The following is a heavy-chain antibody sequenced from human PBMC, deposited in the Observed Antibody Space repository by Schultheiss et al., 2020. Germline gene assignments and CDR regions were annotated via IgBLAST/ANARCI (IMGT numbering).Heavy chain of an antibody. CDR3: ASLHGSESLGIAVAGTGREYYFDY. D-gene: IGHD6-19*01. Sequence: SQTLSLTCAVYGGSFSGYYWSWIRQPPGKGLEWIGEINHSGSTNYNPSLKSRVTISVDTSKNQFSLKLSSVTAADTAVYYCASLHGSESLGIAVAGTGREYYFDYWGQGTLVTVSS. CDR1: GGSFSGYY. J-gene: IGHJ4*02. CDR2: INHSGST. V-gene: IGHV4-34*01.